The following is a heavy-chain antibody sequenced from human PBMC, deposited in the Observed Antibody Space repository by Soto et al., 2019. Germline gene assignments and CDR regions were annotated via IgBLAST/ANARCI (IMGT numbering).Heavy chain of an antibody. J-gene: IGHJ4*02. CDR2: IKRKTDGGTT. CDR3: TIVRGMTHYFDY. D-gene: IGHD3-10*01. Sequence: EVQLVESGGGLVKPGGSLRLSCAASGFTFSNAWMNWVRQAPGKGLEWVGRIKRKTDGGTTDYAAPVKGRFAISGDDSKNTLYLQMNSLKTADTAVYYCTIVRGMTHYFDYWGQGTLVTVSS. CDR1: GFTFSNAW. V-gene: IGHV3-15*07.